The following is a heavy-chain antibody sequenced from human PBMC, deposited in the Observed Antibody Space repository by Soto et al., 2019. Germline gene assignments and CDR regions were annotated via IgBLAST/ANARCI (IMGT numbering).Heavy chain of an antibody. CDR2: ISYDGSNK. V-gene: IGHV3-30*18. CDR3: AKGGYSSSLYYFDY. Sequence: LRLSCAASGFTFSSYGMHWVRQAPGKGLEWVAVISYDGSNKYYADSVKGRFTISRDNSKNTLYLQMNSLRAEDTAVYYCAKGGYSSSLYYFDYWGQGTLVTVSS. CDR1: GFTFSSYG. D-gene: IGHD6-6*01. J-gene: IGHJ4*02.